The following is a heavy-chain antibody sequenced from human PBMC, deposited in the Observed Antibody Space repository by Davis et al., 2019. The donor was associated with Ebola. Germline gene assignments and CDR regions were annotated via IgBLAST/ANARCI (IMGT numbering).Heavy chain of an antibody. J-gene: IGHJ3*02. CDR2: IYTGDSDT. V-gene: IGHV5-51*01. D-gene: IGHD2-8*02. CDR1: GYIFASYW. CDR3: ASLRRTITGMDDGFDI. Sequence: GESLKISCKGSGYIFASYWIGWVRQMPGKGLDWMGIIYTGDSDTRYSPSFRGQFTISADKSMKTAFLQWSSLKASDSGMYYCASLRRTITGMDDGFDIWGQGTMVTVSS.